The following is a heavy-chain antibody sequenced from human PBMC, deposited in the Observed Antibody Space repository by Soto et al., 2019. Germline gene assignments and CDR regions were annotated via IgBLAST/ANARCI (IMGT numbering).Heavy chain of an antibody. Sequence: EAELVESGGGLVQPGGSLTLSCAASGFIFSDYEVDWVSQAPGRGPEWISYISDGGTTIYYAASVKGRFTISRDDAKKSLYLHLNNLRVDDTAIYFCVKEYCTGGNCFDAFDLWGQGTVVTVSS. D-gene: IGHD2-8*02. CDR2: ISDGGTTI. CDR1: GFIFSDYE. V-gene: IGHV3-48*03. CDR3: VKEYCTGGNCFDAFDL. J-gene: IGHJ3*01.